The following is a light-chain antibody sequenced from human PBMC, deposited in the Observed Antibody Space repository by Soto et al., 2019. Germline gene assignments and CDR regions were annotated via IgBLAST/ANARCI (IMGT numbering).Light chain of an antibody. CDR1: SSDVGGYNH. CDR3: SSYTTSTTRII. J-gene: IGLJ2*01. CDR2: EVS. V-gene: IGLV2-14*01. Sequence: QSALTQPASVSGSPGQSINISCTGSSSDVGGYNHVSWYQQHPGKAPKLMIYEVSNRPSGVSNRFSGSKSGNTASLTISGLQAEDEADYYCSSYTTSTTRIIFGGGTKLTVL.